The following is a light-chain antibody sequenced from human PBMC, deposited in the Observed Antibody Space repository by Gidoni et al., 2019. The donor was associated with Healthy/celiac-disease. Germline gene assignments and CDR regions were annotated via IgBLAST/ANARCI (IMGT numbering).Light chain of an antibody. J-gene: IGKJ1*01. CDR3: QQSYSTPWT. CDR2: AAS. V-gene: IGKV1-39*01. Sequence: HSTSTGSASVGDRVTITCRASQIISSYLNWYQQKPGKAPKLLIYAASSLQSGVPSRFSGSGSGTDFTLTISSLQPEDFATYYCQQSYSTPWTFGQGTKVEIK. CDR1: QIISSY.